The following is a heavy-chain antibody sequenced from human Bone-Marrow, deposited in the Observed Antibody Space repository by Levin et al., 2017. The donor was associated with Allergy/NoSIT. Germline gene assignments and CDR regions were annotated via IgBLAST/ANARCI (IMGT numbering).Heavy chain of an antibody. Sequence: PGGSLRLSCAASGFTFSNNAMTWVRQAPGKGLEWVSTISGSGDTTYYADSVKGRFTISRDNSKNTLYLQMNSLRAEDTAVYYCAKGRQGTFDYWGQGTLVTSSS. CDR1: GFTFSNNA. CDR2: ISGSGDTT. D-gene: IGHD1-1*01. V-gene: IGHV3-23*01. CDR3: AKGRQGTFDY. J-gene: IGHJ4*02.